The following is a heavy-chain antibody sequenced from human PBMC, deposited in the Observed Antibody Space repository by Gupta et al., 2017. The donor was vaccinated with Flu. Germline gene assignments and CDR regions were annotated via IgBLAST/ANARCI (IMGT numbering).Heavy chain of an antibody. Sequence: VESGGGLVKPGGSLRLSCAASGFTFSGYTINWVRQAPGKGLEWVSYITTGSLYKQSADSVKGRFSISRDEAKNLVYLQMDSLRAEDTAVYYCARHKPSKDSHYYGMDVWGQGTTVTVSS. CDR2: ITTGSLYK. CDR3: ARHKPSKDSHYYGMDV. J-gene: IGHJ6*02. V-gene: IGHV3-21*01. CDR1: GFTFSGYT. D-gene: IGHD2-2*01.